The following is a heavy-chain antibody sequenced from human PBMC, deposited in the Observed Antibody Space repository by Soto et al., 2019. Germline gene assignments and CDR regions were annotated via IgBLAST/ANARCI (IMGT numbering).Heavy chain of an antibody. CDR3: GKPTVGVAAIDY. CDR2: ISGRGDNT. Sequence: PGGSLRLSCAASGFTFNNNAMTWVRQAPGKGLEWVSAISGRGDNTYFADSVKGRFTISREDSKNTLYLQMNSLRAEDTAVYYCGKPTVGVAAIDYWGQWTLVTVSS. D-gene: IGHD2-15*01. CDR1: GFTFNNNA. V-gene: IGHV3-23*01. J-gene: IGHJ4*02.